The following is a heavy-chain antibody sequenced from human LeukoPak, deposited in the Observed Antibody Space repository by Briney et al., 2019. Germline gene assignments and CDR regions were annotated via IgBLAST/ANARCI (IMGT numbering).Heavy chain of an antibody. CDR3: ARADFSCVNPADYYYFSLDV. J-gene: IGHJ6*02. CDR2: INPNSGGT. CDR1: GYTFTGYY. V-gene: IGHV1-2*02. D-gene: IGHD1-14*01. Sequence: ASVKVSCKASGYTFTGYYMHWVRQAPGQGLEWMGWINPNSGGTNYAQKFQGRVTMTRDTSISTAYMELSRLRSDDTAVYYCARADFSCVNPADYYYFSLDVWGQGTTVTDSS.